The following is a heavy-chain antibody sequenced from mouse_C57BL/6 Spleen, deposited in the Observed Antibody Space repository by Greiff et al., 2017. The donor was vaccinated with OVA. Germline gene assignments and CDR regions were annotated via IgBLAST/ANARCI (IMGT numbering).Heavy chain of an antibody. Sequence: DVKLQESGPGLVKPSQSLSLTCSVTGYSITSGYYWNWIRQFPGNKLEWMGYISYDGSNNYNPSLKNRISITRDTSKNQFFLKLNSVTTEDTATYYCARADYDVGFAYWGQGTLVTVSA. CDR3: ARADYDVGFAY. CDR1: GYSITSGYY. J-gene: IGHJ3*01. V-gene: IGHV3-6*01. CDR2: ISYDGSN. D-gene: IGHD2-4*01.